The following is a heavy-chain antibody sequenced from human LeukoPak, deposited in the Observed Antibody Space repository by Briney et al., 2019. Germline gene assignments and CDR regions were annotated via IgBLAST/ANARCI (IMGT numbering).Heavy chain of an antibody. D-gene: IGHD6-25*01. CDR3: ARDPGAAAGNLWS. CDR1: GLTFRNNY. CDR2: IFSGGGA. V-gene: IGHV3-66*01. J-gene: IGHJ5*02. Sequence: GVSLRLYCVVSGLTFRNNYMTWVRQAPGKGLEWVSLIFSGGGAYYADSVKGRFTISRDSSKNTLYLQMNSLRAEDTALYYCARDPGAAAGNLWSWGQGTLVTVSS.